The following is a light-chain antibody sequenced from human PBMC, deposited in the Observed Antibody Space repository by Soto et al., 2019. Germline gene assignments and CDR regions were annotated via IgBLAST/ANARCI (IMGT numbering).Light chain of an antibody. CDR2: KAS. Sequence: DIQLTQSPSTLSASVGDRVIIVCRASQSIGSCLAWYQQKPGKAPKLLIYKASSLESGVPSRFSGSGSGTEFTLTIRSLQPDDFATYYCHQYNTYLWTFGQGTKVDIK. CDR1: QSIGSC. J-gene: IGKJ1*01. CDR3: HQYNTYLWT. V-gene: IGKV1-5*03.